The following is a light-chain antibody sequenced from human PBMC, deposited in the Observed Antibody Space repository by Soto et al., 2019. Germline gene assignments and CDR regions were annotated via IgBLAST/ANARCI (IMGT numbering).Light chain of an antibody. V-gene: IGKV3-15*01. CDR3: QQANDWPPT. J-gene: IGKJ1*01. CDR2: DAS. Sequence: REMTQSPVTLSVSPGERVTLSCRASQAISNNLAWYQQKPGQAPRLLIFDASTRATGIPARFSGSGSGTEFTLAISSLQSEDFAVYYCQQANDWPPTFGQGTRV. CDR1: QAISNN.